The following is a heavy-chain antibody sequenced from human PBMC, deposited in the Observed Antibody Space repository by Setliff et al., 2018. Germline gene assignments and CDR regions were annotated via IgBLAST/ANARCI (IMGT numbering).Heavy chain of an antibody. CDR1: GFAFTSYD. D-gene: IGHD3-22*01. V-gene: IGHV3-23*01. Sequence: GGSLRLSCVTSGFAFTSYDMTWVRQAPGKGLEWVASINNGGVSADYTDSVKGRFTISRDKAHHSLFLQMNSLRAEDTAVYYCARLALTGYDSSGYYYALDYYYYMDVWGKGTTVTVSS. CDR3: ARLALTGYDSSGYYYALDYYYYMDV. J-gene: IGHJ6*03. CDR2: INNGGVSA.